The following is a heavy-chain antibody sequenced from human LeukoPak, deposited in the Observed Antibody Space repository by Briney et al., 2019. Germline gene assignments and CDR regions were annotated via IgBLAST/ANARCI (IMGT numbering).Heavy chain of an antibody. V-gene: IGHV3-23*01. Sequence: PGGSLRLSCAASGFTFSSYAMSWVRQAPGKGLEWVSAISGSGGSTYYADSVKGRFTISRDNSKNTLYLQMNSLRAEDTAVYYCAKAAGGYCSGGSCYGQAATIYYYYGMDVWGQGTTVTVSS. D-gene: IGHD2-15*01. J-gene: IGHJ6*02. CDR2: ISGSGGST. CDR3: AKAAGGYCSGGSCYGQAATIYYYYGMDV. CDR1: GFTFSSYA.